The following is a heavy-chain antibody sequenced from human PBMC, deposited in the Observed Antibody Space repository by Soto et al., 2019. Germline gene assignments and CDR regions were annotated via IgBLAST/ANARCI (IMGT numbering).Heavy chain of an antibody. V-gene: IGHV3-30*03. CDR1: GFTFSSYG. CDR2: ISYDGSNK. Sequence: GGSLRLSCAASGFTFSSYGMHWVRQAPGKGLEWVAVISYDGSNKYYADSVKGRFTISRDNSKNTLYLQMNSLRAEDTAVYYCARVYSSSSYDYHYGMDVWGQGTTVTVSS. J-gene: IGHJ6*02. D-gene: IGHD6-6*01. CDR3: ARVYSSSSYDYHYGMDV.